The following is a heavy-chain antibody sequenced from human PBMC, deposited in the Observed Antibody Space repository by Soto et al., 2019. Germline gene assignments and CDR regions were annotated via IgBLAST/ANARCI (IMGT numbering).Heavy chain of an antibody. CDR1: GGTFSSYA. CDR3: ATNFGYCSGGSCLGWFDP. V-gene: IGHV1-69*01. CDR2: IIPIFGTA. Sequence: QVQLVQSGAEVKKPGSSVKVSCKASGGTFSSYAISWVRQAPGQGLEWMGGIIPIFGTANYAQKFQGRVTITADESTSTAYMELSSLRSEDTAVYYCATNFGYCSGGSCLGWFDPWGQGTLVTVSS. J-gene: IGHJ5*02. D-gene: IGHD2-15*01.